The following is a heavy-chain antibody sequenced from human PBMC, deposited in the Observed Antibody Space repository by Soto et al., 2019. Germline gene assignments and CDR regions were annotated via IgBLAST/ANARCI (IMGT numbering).Heavy chain of an antibody. Sequence: QVQLVQSGAEVKKPGSSVKVSCKASGGTFSSYAISWVRQAPGQGLEWMGGIIPIFGTANYAQKFQGRVTITADKSTSTAYMELSSLRSEDTAVYYCAREQLRGSGYYYSPSGFYFDYWGQGTLVSAS. J-gene: IGHJ4*02. V-gene: IGHV1-69*06. CDR2: IIPIFGTA. CDR1: GGTFSSYA. CDR3: AREQLRGSGYYYSPSGFYFDY. D-gene: IGHD3-22*01.